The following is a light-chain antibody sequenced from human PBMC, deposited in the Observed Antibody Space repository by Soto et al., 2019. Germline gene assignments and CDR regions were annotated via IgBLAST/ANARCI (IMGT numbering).Light chain of an antibody. CDR1: QSVVTSY. Sequence: EIVLTQSPGTLSLSPGEGATLSCRASQSVVTSYLAWYQQKYGQSPRLLIYGALYRAPGIPDRFSGSGSGTDFTLSISRLEPEDFAVYYCQQRSNWPPITFGQGTRLEIK. V-gene: IGKV3D-20*02. CDR2: GAL. J-gene: IGKJ5*01. CDR3: QQRSNWPPIT.